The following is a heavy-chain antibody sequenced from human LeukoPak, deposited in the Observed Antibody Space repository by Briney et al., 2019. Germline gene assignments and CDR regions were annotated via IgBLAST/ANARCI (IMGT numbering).Heavy chain of an antibody. CDR3: ARDTSTTWYFYAFDI. D-gene: IGHD6-13*01. J-gene: IGHJ3*02. CDR1: GGSLNSGNYY. Sequence: SETLSLTCTVSGGSLNSGNYYWSWIRQPARKELEWIGRIYTSGSTNYNPSLKSRVTISVDTSKDQFSLKLSSVTAADTAVYYCARDTSTTWYFYAFDIWGQGTMVTVS. CDR2: IYTSGST. V-gene: IGHV4-61*02.